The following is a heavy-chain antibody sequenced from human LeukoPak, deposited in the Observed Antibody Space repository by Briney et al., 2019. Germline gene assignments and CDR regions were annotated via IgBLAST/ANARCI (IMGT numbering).Heavy chain of an antibody. CDR3: ARGSYNWNDVHASDV. CDR2: INSNGITT. D-gene: IGHD1-1*01. CDR1: GFTFSSYG. V-gene: IGHV3-74*01. J-gene: IGHJ3*01. Sequence: GGSLRLSCAASGFTFSSYGMHWVRQAPGKGLVWVSRINSNGITTYYAGSVKGRFTISRDNAKNTVYLQLNSLRAEDTAMYYCARGSYNWNDVHASDVWGQGTMVTVSS.